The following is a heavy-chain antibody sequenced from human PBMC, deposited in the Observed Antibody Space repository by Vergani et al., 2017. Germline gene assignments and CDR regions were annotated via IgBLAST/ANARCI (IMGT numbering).Heavy chain of an antibody. D-gene: IGHD2-2*01. CDR1: GYTLTGYY. V-gene: IGHV1-2*02. Sequence: QVQLVQSGAEVKKPGASVKVFCKASGYTLTGYYMHWVRQAPGQGLEWMGWINPNSGGTNYAQKFQGRVTMTRDTSISTAYMELSRLRSDDTAVYYCASGGYCSSTSCYGYFQHWGQGTLVTVSS. J-gene: IGHJ1*01. CDR2: INPNSGGT. CDR3: ASGGYCSSTSCYGYFQH.